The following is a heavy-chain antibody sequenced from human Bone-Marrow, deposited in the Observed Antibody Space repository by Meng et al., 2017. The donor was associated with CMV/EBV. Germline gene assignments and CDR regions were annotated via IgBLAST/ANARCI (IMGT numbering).Heavy chain of an antibody. D-gene: IGHD4-17*01. V-gene: IGHV3-21*01. CDR2: ISSSSSYI. Sequence: GVLKISCAASGFTFSSYSMNWVRQAPGKGLEWVSSISSSSSYIYYADSVKGRFTISRDNAKNSLYLQMNSLRAEDTAVYYCARDLSHGDYRYYYYYYGMDVWGQGTTVTVSS. CDR1: GFTFSSYS. CDR3: ARDLSHGDYRYYYYYYGMDV. J-gene: IGHJ6*02.